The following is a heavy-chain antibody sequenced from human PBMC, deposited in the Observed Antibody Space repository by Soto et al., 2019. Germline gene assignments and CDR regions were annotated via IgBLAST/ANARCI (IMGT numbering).Heavy chain of an antibody. CDR1: GESFSGYY. D-gene: IGHD1-26*01. CDR2: INHSGST. V-gene: IGHV4-34*01. CDR3: ARGGQRKTSLATLVY. J-gene: IGHJ4*02. Sequence: PSETLSLTCAVYGESFSGYYWNWIRQSPGKGLEWIGEINHSGSTNYNPSLKSRATISVDTSKNQFSLNVNSVTAADTAVYFCARGGQRKTSLATLVYWGQGTLVTVSS.